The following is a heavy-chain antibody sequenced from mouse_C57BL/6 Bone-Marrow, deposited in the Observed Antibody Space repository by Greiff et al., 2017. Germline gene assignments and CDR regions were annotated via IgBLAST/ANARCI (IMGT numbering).Heavy chain of an antibody. CDR2: INYDGSST. Sequence: VQLKESEGGLVQPGSSMKLSCTASGFTFSDYYMAWVRQVPEKGLEWVANINYDGSSTYYLDSLKSRFIISRDNAKNILYLQMSSLKSEDTATYYCARDDGSSSFAYWGQGTLVTVSA. D-gene: IGHD1-1*01. CDR3: ARDDGSSSFAY. CDR1: GFTFSDYY. J-gene: IGHJ3*01. V-gene: IGHV5-16*01.